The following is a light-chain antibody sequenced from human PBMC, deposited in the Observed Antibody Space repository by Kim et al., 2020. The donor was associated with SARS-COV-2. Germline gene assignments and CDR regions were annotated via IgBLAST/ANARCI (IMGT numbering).Light chain of an antibody. CDR3: QQSST. V-gene: IGKV1-39*01. J-gene: IGKJ1*01. CDR2: AAS. CDR1: KSISSY. Sequence: DIQMTQSPSSLSASVGDRVTITCWASKSISSYLNWYQQKPGKAPKLLIYAASSLQSGVPSRFSGSGSGTDFTLTISSLQPEDFATYYCQQSSTFGQGTKVEIK.